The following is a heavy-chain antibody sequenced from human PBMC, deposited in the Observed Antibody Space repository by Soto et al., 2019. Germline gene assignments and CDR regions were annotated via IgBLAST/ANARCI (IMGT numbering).Heavy chain of an antibody. Sequence: SVKVSCKASGGTFSSYAISWVRQAPGQGLEWMGGIIPIFGTANYAQKFQGRVTITADESTSTAYMELSSLRSEDTAVYYCARATTVVTQYPYYYGMDVRAERTTVTVSS. CDR2: IIPIFGTA. D-gene: IGHD4-17*01. CDR3: ARATTVVTQYPYYYGMDV. CDR1: GGTFSSYA. J-gene: IGHJ6*04. V-gene: IGHV1-69*13.